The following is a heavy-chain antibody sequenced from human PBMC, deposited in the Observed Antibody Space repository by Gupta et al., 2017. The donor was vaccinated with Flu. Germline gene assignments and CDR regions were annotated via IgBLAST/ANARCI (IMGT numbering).Heavy chain of an antibody. CDR1: GFTVSSNY. CDR3: ARVGSYDPHYYYYYYMDV. V-gene: IGHV3-53*01. D-gene: IGHD1-26*01. J-gene: IGHJ6*03. Sequence: EVQLVESGGGLIQPGGSLRLSCAASGFTVSSNYMSWVRQAPGKGLEWVSVIHSGGSTYYADSVKGRFTISRDNSKNTLYLQMNSLRAEDTAVYYCARVGSYDPHYYYYYYMDVWGKGTTVTVSS. CDR2: IHSGGST.